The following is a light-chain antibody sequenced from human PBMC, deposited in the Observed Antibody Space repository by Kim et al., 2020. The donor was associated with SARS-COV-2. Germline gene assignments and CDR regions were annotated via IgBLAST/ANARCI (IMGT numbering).Light chain of an antibody. CDR2: YNS. J-gene: IGLJ2*01. CDR1: NIATKS. Sequence: APGKTATVACGGDNIATKSVHWYQHKPGQAPVLVIYYNSDRPSGIPERFSGSNSGNTATLTINGVEAGDEADYYWQVWDTSRDQVIFGGGTKLTVL. CDR3: QVWDTSRDQVI. V-gene: IGLV3-21*04.